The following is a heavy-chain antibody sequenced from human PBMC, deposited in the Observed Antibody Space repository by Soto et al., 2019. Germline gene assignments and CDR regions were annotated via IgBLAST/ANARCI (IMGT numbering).Heavy chain of an antibody. D-gene: IGHD4-17*01. V-gene: IGHV3-11*01. CDR1: GFTFSDYY. CDR2: ISSSGSTI. Sequence: GGSLRLSCAASGFTFSDYYMSWIRQAPGKGLEWVSYISSSGSTIYYADSVKGRFTISRDNAKNSLYLQMNSLRAEDTAVYYCATCLTTVTTGGNAFDIWGQGTMVTVSS. J-gene: IGHJ3*02. CDR3: ATCLTTVTTGGNAFDI.